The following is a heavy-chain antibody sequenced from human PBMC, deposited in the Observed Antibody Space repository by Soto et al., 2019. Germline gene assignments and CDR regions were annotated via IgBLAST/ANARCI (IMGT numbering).Heavy chain of an antibody. D-gene: IGHD5-12*01. CDR2: INGDASTI. CDR3: ARDSKRWLQFLGY. V-gene: IGHV3-74*01. CDR1: GFTFSPFW. Sequence: GGSLRLSCAASGFTFSPFWMHWVRQAPGKGLVWVSHINGDASTIVYADSVKGRFTVSRDNAKNTLYLQLNSLRAEDTAVYYCARDSKRWLQFLGYWGQGTLVTVSS. J-gene: IGHJ4*02.